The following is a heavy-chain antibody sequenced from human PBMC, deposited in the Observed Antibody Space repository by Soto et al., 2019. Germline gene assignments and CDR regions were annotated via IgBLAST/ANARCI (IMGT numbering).Heavy chain of an antibody. CDR3: ARGRYCLTGRCFPNWFDS. Sequence: TSETLSLTCSVSGDAISNLDYFWAWIRQPPGQALEYIGYIYKSATTYYNPSFESRVAISVDTSKSQFSLNVTSVTAADTAVYFCARGRYCLTGRCFPNWFDSWGQGALVTVSS. V-gene: IGHV4-30-4*01. J-gene: IGHJ5*01. CDR1: GDAISNLDYF. CDR2: IYKSATT. D-gene: IGHD7-27*01.